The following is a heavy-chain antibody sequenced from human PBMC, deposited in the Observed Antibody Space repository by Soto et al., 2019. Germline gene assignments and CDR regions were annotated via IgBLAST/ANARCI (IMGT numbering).Heavy chain of an antibody. CDR3: ARHRGSNWGLNDAFDI. V-gene: IGHV4-59*01. Sequence: QVQLQESGPGLVKPSETLSLTCTVSGGSISPYYWNWIRQPPGKGLEWIGYIYYTESTNYSPSLKSRVTVSVDTSKNQFSLKLKSVTAADTAVYYCARHRGSNWGLNDAFDIWGQGTVGTVSA. D-gene: IGHD7-27*01. J-gene: IGHJ3*02. CDR1: GGSISPYY. CDR2: IYYTEST.